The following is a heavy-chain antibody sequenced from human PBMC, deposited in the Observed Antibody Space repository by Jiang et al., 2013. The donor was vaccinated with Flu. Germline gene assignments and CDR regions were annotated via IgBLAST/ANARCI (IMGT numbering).Heavy chain of an antibody. V-gene: IGHV3-64*07. CDR2: ISANGDIT. D-gene: IGHD3-10*02. CDR1: GFTFNSYA. Sequence: VQLVESGGGLVQPGGSLRLSCAASGFTFNSYAVHWVRQAPGKGLEYVSAISANGDITYYADSVRGRFTISRDNSRNTLYVQMGSLRAEDTAVYYCARVRHYVGSDNYAFDIWGQGTMVTVSS. J-gene: IGHJ3*02. CDR3: ARVRHYVGSDNYAFDI.